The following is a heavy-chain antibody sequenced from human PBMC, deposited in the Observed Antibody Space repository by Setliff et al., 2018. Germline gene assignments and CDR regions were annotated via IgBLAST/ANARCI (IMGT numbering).Heavy chain of an antibody. V-gene: IGHV3-23*01. CDR2: ISSTITST. CDR3: AKHGAYNDFLTGYNFYYDMDV. J-gene: IGHJ6*02. Sequence: GGSLRLSCAASGFTFSSSAMAWVRQAPGKGLEWGSAISSTITSTYYADSVKGRFTISRDNSKNTLYLQMNSLRAEDTAVYYCAKHGAYNDFLTGYNFYYDMDVWGQGTTVTVSS. CDR1: GFTFSSSA. D-gene: IGHD3-9*01.